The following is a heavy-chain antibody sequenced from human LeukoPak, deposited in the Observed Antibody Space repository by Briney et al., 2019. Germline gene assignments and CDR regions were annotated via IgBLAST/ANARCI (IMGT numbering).Heavy chain of an antibody. CDR2: IYHSGST. V-gene: IGHV4-4*02. CDR3: ARERSGSEIFARSLDI. CDR1: GGSISSSNW. J-gene: IGHJ3*02. D-gene: IGHD3-3*01. Sequence: SGTLSLTCAVSGGSISSSNWWSWVRQSPGKGLEWIGEIYHSGSTNYNPSLKSRITIPVDKSKNHFSLKLSSVTAADTAVYYCARERSGSEIFARSLDIWGQGTKVTVSS.